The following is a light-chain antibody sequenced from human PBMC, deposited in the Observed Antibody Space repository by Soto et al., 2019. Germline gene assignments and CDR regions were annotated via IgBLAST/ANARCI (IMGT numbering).Light chain of an antibody. V-gene: IGKV3-20*01. J-gene: IGKJ3*01. CDR1: QSVSSSY. Sequence: EIVLTQSPGTLSLSPGERATLSCRASQSVSSSYLAWYQQKPGQAPRLLIYGASSRATGIPDRFSGSGSGTDFTLTISRREPEDFAVYYCQQYGSSLLFTFGPGTNVDIK. CDR3: QQYGSSLLFT. CDR2: GAS.